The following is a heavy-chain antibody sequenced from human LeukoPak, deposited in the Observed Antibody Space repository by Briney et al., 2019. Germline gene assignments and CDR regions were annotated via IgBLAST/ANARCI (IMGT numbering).Heavy chain of an antibody. V-gene: IGHV3-66*02. Sequence: GGSLRLSCAASGFTFNNYAMTWVRQAPGKGLEWVSVIYSGGSTYYADSVKGRFTISRDNSKNTLYLQMNSLRAEDTAVYYCARDPRVATPSFDYWGQGTLVTVSS. CDR1: GFTFNNYA. D-gene: IGHD5-12*01. CDR2: IYSGGST. CDR3: ARDPRVATPSFDY. J-gene: IGHJ4*02.